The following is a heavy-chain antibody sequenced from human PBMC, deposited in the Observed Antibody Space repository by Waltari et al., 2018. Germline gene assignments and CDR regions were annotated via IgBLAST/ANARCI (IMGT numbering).Heavy chain of an antibody. CDR1: GFPFSIYS. V-gene: IGHV3-21*01. CDR3: ARDQRQLVPFDY. CDR2: ISSSSSYI. Sequence: EVQLVESGGGLVKPGGSLRLSCAASGFPFSIYSVNWVRQAPGQGLEWVSSISSSSSYIYYADSVKGRFTISRDNAKNSLYLQMNSLRAEDTAVYYCARDQRQLVPFDYWGQGTLVTVSS. D-gene: IGHD6-13*01. J-gene: IGHJ4*02.